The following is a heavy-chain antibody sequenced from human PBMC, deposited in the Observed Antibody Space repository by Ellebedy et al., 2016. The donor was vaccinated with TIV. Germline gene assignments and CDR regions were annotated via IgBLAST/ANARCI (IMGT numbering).Heavy chain of an antibody. V-gene: IGHV1-3*01. CDR3: ARGREDDYVWGSYRFDY. CDR1: RYTFTSYA. D-gene: IGHD3-16*02. Sequence: ASVKVSXKASRYTFTSYAMHWVRQAPGQRLEWMGWINAGNGNTKYSQKFQGRVTITRDTSASTAYMELSSLRSEDTAVYYCARGREDDYVWGSYRFDYWGQGTLVTVSS. J-gene: IGHJ4*02. CDR2: INAGNGNT.